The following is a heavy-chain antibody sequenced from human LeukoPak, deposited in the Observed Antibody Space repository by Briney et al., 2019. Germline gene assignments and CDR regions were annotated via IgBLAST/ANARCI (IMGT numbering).Heavy chain of an antibody. CDR3: AKSGGSSFVLDMSFQH. CDR1: GYTLSSYA. V-gene: IGHV3-23*01. J-gene: IGHJ1*01. D-gene: IGHD6-13*01. CDR2: IGGGAGSN. Sequence: PGVSLRLLCAASGYTLSSYAINCPRQAPGKGLDWLSAIGGGAGSNYCADSVKGRFAISRYNSKDALSLQMNSLKAEDTAVYYSAKSGGSSFVLDMSFQHWGQGTLVTVSS.